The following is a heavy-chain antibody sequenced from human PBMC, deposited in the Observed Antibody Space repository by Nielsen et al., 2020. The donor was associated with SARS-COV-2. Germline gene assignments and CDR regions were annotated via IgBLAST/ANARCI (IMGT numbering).Heavy chain of an antibody. D-gene: IGHD3-10*02. J-gene: IGHJ5*02. V-gene: IGHV1-24*01. Sequence: ASVKVSCKVYGSDLSVHWVRQAPGRGLDWMGSLDLEYDQTLYAQKFQGRVTFTRDTSATTMYLELSSLTSEDTAVYFCVFVRADLAFEPWGQDPWSPSPQ. CDR3: VFVRADLAFEP. CDR1: GSDLS. CDR2: LDLEYDQT.